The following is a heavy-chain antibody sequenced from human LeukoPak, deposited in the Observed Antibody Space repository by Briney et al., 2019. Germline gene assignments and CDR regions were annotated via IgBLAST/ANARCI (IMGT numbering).Heavy chain of an antibody. V-gene: IGHV1-24*01. J-gene: IGHJ5*02. Sequence: ASVKVSCKISGYTLNDISVHWVRQPPGKGVEWMGGVDPDDGQRVYAQRFQGRVTMTEDTSTNTAYMELSRLRSEDTAVYFCAAVSGHYTLLDAWGQGALVTVST. CDR1: GYTLNDIS. CDR2: VDPDDGQR. D-gene: IGHD4-11*01. CDR3: AAVSGHYTLLDA.